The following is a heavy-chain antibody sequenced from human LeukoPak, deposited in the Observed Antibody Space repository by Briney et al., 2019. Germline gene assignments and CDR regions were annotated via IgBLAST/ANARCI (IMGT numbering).Heavy chain of an antibody. V-gene: IGHV5-51*01. J-gene: IGHJ4*02. CDR3: ARRSYCSSTRCGYFDY. CDR2: IYPGDSDT. D-gene: IGHD2-2*01. Sequence: GESLKISCKGSGYIFTSYWIGWVRQMPGKGLEWMGIIYPGDSDTRYSPSFQGQVTISADKSISTAYLQWSSLKASDTAMYYCARRSYCSSTRCGYFDYWGQGTLVTVSS. CDR1: GYIFTSYW.